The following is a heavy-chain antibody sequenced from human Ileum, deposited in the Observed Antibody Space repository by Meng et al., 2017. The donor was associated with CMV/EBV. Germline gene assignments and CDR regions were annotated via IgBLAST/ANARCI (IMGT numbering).Heavy chain of an antibody. CDR1: GFTFSSYS. CDR3: ARDYAAAALDY. D-gene: IGHD6-13*01. J-gene: IGHJ4*02. Sequence: GESLKISCAASGFTFSSYSMNWVRQAPGKGLEWVSSISYSSSYIYYADSVKGRFTISRDNAKNSLYLQINSLRAEDTAVYYCARDYAAAALDYWGQGTLVTVSS. CDR2: ISYSSSYI. V-gene: IGHV3-21*01.